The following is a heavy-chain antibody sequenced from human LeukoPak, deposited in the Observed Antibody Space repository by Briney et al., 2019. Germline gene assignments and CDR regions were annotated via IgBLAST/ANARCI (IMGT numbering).Heavy chain of an antibody. D-gene: IGHD3-10*01. CDR2: IYYSGST. J-gene: IGHJ4*02. CDR1: GGSISSYY. Sequence: SETLSLTCTVSGGSISSYYWSWIRQPPGKGLEWIGNIYYSGSTNYNPSLKSRVTISVDTSKNQFSLKLSSVTAADTAVYYCARASLGFFDYWGQGTLVTVSS. V-gene: IGHV4-59*01. CDR3: ARASLGFFDY.